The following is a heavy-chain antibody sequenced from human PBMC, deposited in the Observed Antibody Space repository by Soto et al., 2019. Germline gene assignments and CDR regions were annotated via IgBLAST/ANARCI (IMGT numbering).Heavy chain of an antibody. J-gene: IGHJ4*02. Sequence: GSLRLFCAASGFTFSSYWMSWVRQAPGKGLEWVANIKQDGSEKYYVDSVKGRFTISRDNAKNSLYLQMNSLRDEDTDVYYCDRLGPGYYDTSGSYSFDHWGQGT. CDR3: DRLGPGYYDTSGSYSFDH. CDR1: GFTFSSYW. V-gene: IGHV3-7*01. CDR2: IKQDGSEK. D-gene: IGHD3-22*01.